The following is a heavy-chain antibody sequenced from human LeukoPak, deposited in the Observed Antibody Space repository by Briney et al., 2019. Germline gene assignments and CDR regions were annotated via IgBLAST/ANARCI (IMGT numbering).Heavy chain of an antibody. CDR1: GFTVSSDY. CDR3: AKETSHSSGWNFDY. J-gene: IGHJ4*02. Sequence: GGSLRLSCAASGFTVSSDYMSWVRQAPGKGLEWVSAISGSGGSTYYADSVKGRFTISRDNSKNTLYLQMNSLRAEDTAVYYCAKETSHSSGWNFDYWGQGTLVTVSS. V-gene: IGHV3-23*01. CDR2: ISGSGGST. D-gene: IGHD6-19*01.